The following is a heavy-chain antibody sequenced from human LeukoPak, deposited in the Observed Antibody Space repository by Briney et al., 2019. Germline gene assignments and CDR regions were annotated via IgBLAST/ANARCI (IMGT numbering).Heavy chain of an antibody. D-gene: IGHD6-13*01. Sequence: PGGSLRLSCAASGFTFSSYWMSWVRQAPGKGLEWVANIKQDGSEKYYVDSVKGRFTISRDNAKNSLYLQMNSLRAEDTAVYYCARSSSWYFWSVWFDPWGQGTLVTVSS. CDR2: IKQDGSEK. V-gene: IGHV3-7*01. CDR3: ARSSSWYFWSVWFDP. J-gene: IGHJ5*02. CDR1: GFTFSSYW.